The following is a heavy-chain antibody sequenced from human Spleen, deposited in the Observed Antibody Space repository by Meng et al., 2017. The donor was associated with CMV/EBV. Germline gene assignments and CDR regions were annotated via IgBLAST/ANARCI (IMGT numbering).Heavy chain of an antibody. Sequence: GGSLRLSCAASGFTFSNYALHWVRQAPGQGLEWMGWINPHSGATTYAQKFQGRVTMTRDTSISTAYMELSRLRSDDAAVYYCAREKFGGTTTRALDYWGQGTLVTVSS. D-gene: IGHD3-16*01. J-gene: IGHJ4*02. CDR2: INPHSGAT. V-gene: IGHV1-2*02. CDR3: AREKFGGTTTRALDY. CDR1: GFTFSNYA.